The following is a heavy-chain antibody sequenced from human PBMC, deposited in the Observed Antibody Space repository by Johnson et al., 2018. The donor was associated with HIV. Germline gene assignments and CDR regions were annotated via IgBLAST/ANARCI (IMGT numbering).Heavy chain of an antibody. Sequence: VQLVESGGGSAQPGGSLRISCAASGFTFSSYWMSWVRQAPGKGLEWVANIKQDGSAKYYVDSVKGRFTISRDNAKNSLYLQMNSLRAEETAVYYCARRGDGGDDFDARVDVFDIWGQGAMVTVSS. J-gene: IGHJ3*02. V-gene: IGHV3-7*01. CDR2: IKQDGSAK. CDR1: GFTFSSYW. D-gene: IGHD2-21*01. CDR3: ARRGDGGDDFDARVDVFDI.